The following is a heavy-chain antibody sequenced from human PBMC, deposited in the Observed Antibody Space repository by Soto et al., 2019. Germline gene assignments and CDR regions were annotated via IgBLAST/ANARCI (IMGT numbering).Heavy chain of an antibody. CDR3: ARRVRGVNDTFDI. D-gene: IGHD3-10*01. CDR2: INQSGST. Sequence: QVQLQQWGAGLLKPSETLSLTCGVYGGSFSGYYWSWIRQHPGKGLEWIGEINQSGSTNYNPSLKSRVTVSVEPSEDQSSLKLISVTAADAAVYSCARRVRGVNDTFDILGKGTMVTVSS. J-gene: IGHJ3*02. CDR1: GGSFSGYY. V-gene: IGHV4-34*02.